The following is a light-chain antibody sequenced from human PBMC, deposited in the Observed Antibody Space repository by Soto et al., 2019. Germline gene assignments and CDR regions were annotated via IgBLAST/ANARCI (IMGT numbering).Light chain of an antibody. CDR1: RSNVGNNA. J-gene: IGLJ3*02. Sequence: QSVLTQPPSVSGAPRQRVTISCSGSRSNVGNNAVNWYQQLPGKAPKLLICYDDLLSSGVSDRFSGSKSGPSASLAISGLQSEDEADYYCSSFTSSSTWLFGGGTKLTVL. CDR3: SSFTSSSTWL. V-gene: IGLV1-36*01. CDR2: YDD.